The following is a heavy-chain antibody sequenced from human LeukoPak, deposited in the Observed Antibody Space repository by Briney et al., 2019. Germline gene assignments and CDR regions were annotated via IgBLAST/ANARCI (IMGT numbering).Heavy chain of an antibody. D-gene: IGHD4-23*01. CDR1: GGSISSSSYY. CDR3: ARPRDDYGGYYYFDY. V-gene: IGHV4-39*01. Sequence: PSGTLPLTCAVSGGSISSSSYYWGWIRQPPGKGLEWIGSIYYSGSTYYNPSLKSRVTISVDTSKNQFSLKLSSVTAADTAVYYCARPRDDYGGYYYFDYWGQGTLVTVSS. J-gene: IGHJ4*02. CDR2: IYYSGST.